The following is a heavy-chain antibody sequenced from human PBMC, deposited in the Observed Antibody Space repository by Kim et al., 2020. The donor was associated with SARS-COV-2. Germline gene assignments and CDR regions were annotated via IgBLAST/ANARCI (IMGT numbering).Heavy chain of an antibody. CDR1: GFTFDDYA. CDR3: AKDMRAVAGHGGYYYGMDV. CDR2: ISGDGGST. J-gene: IGHJ6*02. V-gene: IGHV3-43*02. Sequence: GGSLRLSCAASGFTFDDYAMHWVRQAPGKGLEWVSLISGDGGSTYYADSVKGRFTISRDNSKNSLYLQMNSLRTEDTALYYCAKDMRAVAGHGGYYYGMDVWGQGTTVTVSS. D-gene: IGHD6-19*01.